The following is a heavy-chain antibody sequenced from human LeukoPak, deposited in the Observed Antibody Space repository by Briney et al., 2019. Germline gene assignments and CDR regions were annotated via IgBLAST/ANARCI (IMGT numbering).Heavy chain of an antibody. CDR1: GGSLSSSSYY. V-gene: IGHV4-39*01. Sequence: SETLSLTCIVSGGSLSSSSYYWGWIRQPPGKGLEWLGSIYYSGSTYYNPSLKSRVTISVDSSKNQFSLKLSSVTAADTAVFYCATLYGSSAGTFDIWGQGTMVTVSS. D-gene: IGHD6-6*01. J-gene: IGHJ3*02. CDR2: IYYSGST. CDR3: ATLYGSSAGTFDI.